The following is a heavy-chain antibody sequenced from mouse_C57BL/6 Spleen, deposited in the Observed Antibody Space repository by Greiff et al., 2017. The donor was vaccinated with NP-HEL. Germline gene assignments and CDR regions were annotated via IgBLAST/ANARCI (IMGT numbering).Heavy chain of an antibody. CDR1: GFTFSSYA. Sequence: EVKLMESGGGLVKPGGSLKLSCAASGFTFSSYAMSWVRQTPEKRLEWVATISDGGSYTYYPDNVKGRFTISRDNAKNNLYLQMSHLKSEDTAMYYCASSYYSNSFFDYWGQGTTLTVSS. D-gene: IGHD2-5*01. CDR3: ASSYYSNSFFDY. J-gene: IGHJ2*01. V-gene: IGHV5-4*03. CDR2: ISDGGSYT.